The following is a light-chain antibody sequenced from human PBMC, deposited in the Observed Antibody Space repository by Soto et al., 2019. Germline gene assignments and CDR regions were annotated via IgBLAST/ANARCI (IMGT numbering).Light chain of an antibody. CDR3: QHYNSYSEA. V-gene: IGKV1-5*03. CDR2: QAS. J-gene: IGKJ1*01. CDR1: PDIGDW. Sequence: DIKMTQSPSSLSASVGGRVRIACRASPDIGDWLAWYQQKPGKAPKLLIYQASTLKSGVPSRFSGSGSGTEFTLTISSLQPDDVATYYCQHYNSYSEALGQGTKVDI.